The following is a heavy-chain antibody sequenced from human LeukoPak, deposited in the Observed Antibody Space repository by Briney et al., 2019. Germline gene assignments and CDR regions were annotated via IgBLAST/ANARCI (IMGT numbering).Heavy chain of an antibody. Sequence: GGSLRLSCAASGFIFRYYGMNWVRQAPGKGLEWVSGINWNGGSTGYADSVKGRFTISRDNAKNSLYLQMNSLRAEDTALYYCARADRLGAALLASFDYWGQGTLVTVSS. V-gene: IGHV3-20*04. CDR2: INWNGGST. J-gene: IGHJ4*02. CDR3: ARADRLGAALLASFDY. D-gene: IGHD3-16*01. CDR1: GFIFRYYG.